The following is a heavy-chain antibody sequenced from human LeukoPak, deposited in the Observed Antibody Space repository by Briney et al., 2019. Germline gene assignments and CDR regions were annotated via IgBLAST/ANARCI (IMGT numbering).Heavy chain of an antibody. CDR1: GGTFSSYA. Sequence: SVKVSCKASGGTFSSYAISWVRQAPGQGLEWMGGIIPIFGTANYAQKFQGRATITADESTSTAYMELSSLRSEDTAVYYCARDRDGYIRASPQAGLPWGQGTLVTVSS. V-gene: IGHV1-69*13. D-gene: IGHD5-24*01. CDR3: ARDRDGYIRASPQAGLP. CDR2: IIPIFGTA. J-gene: IGHJ5*02.